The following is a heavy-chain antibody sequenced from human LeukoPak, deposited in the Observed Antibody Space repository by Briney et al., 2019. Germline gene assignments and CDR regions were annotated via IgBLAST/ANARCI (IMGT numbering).Heavy chain of an antibody. D-gene: IGHD3-10*01. V-gene: IGHV1-2*02. CDR1: GYTFIGYY. J-gene: IGHJ4*02. CDR2: VNPNNGDT. CDR3: ARDSRVTNGDY. Sequence: ASVKVSCKASGYTFIGYYMHWVRQAPGQGLEWVGLVNPNNGDTKYAQKFQGRVTMTRDTSVNTAFMELNRPRSDDTAVYYCARDSRVTNGDYWGQGTLVTVSS.